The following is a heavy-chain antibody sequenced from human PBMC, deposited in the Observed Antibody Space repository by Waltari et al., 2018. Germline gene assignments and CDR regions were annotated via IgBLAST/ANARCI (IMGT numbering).Heavy chain of an antibody. CDR3: ARGQGY. Sequence: QVQLQESGPGLVKTSETMSLTCAVSGYSISTDYYWVWIRQPPGKGLEWIGNIHHSGSTYYTPSLKSRVSISLDTSKNQFSLELSSLTADDTAVYYCARGQGYWGQGTLVTVSS. CDR2: IHHSGST. CDR1: GYSISTDYY. V-gene: IGHV4-38-2*01. J-gene: IGHJ4*02.